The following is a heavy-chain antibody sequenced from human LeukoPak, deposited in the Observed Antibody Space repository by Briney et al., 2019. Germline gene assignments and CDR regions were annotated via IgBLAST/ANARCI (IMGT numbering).Heavy chain of an antibody. CDR3: ARGVRGVIMYNWFDP. D-gene: IGHD3-10*01. V-gene: IGHV1-18*01. Sequence: GASVKVSCKASGYTFTSHGISWVRQAPGQGLEWMGWISAHNCHTNYAQKLEGRVNMTTDTSTSTEYMELRSLRSDDSAVYYCARGVRGVIMYNWFDPWGQGTLVTVSS. J-gene: IGHJ5*02. CDR2: ISAHNCHT. CDR1: GYTFTSHG.